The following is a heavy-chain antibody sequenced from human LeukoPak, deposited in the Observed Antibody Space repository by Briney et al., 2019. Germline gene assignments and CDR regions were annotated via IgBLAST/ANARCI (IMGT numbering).Heavy chain of an antibody. Sequence: GGSLRLSCTVSGFTVSSNSMSWVRQAPGKGLEWVGFIRSKAYGGTTEYAASVKGRFTISRDDSKSIAYLQMNSLKTEDTAVYYCTRGGVLTYYYGSGSYYNIGYYYMDVWGKGTAVTIS. J-gene: IGHJ6*03. CDR1: GFTVSSNS. V-gene: IGHV3-49*04. CDR2: IRSKAYGGTT. CDR3: TRGGVLTYYYGSGSYYNIGYYYMDV. D-gene: IGHD3-10*01.